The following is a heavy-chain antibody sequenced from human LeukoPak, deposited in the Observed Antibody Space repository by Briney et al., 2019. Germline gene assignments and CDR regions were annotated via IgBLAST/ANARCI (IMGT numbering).Heavy chain of an antibody. J-gene: IGHJ5*02. CDR2: MNPNSGNT. CDR3: ARDQYYYGSGSYSNWFDP. CDR1: GYTFTSYD. Sequence: ASVKVSCKASGYTFTSYDINWVRQATGQGLEWMGWMNPNSGNTGYAQKFQGRVTMTRNTSISTAYVELSSLRSEDTAVYYCARDQYYYGSGSYSNWFDPWGQGTLVTVSS. D-gene: IGHD3-10*01. V-gene: IGHV1-8*01.